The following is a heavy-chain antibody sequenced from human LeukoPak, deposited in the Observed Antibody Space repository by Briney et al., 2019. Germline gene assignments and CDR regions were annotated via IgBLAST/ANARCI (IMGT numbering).Heavy chain of an antibody. D-gene: IGHD1-26*01. V-gene: IGHV3-21*01. Sequence: PGGSLRLSCAASGFTFSSYSMNWIRQVPGKWLEWVSSISSSSSYIYYADSVKGRFTISRDNAKNSLYLQMNSLRAEDTAVYYCARGGGSYYYGMDVWGQGTTVTVSS. J-gene: IGHJ6*02. CDR3: ARGGGSYYYGMDV. CDR1: GFTFSSYS. CDR2: ISSSSSYI.